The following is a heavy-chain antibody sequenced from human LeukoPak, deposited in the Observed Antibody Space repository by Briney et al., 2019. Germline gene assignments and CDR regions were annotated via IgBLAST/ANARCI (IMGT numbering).Heavy chain of an antibody. Sequence: KTSETLSLTCTVSGGSISSYYWSWIRQPPGKGLEWIGYIYYSGSTNYNPSLKSRVTISVDTSKNQFSLKLSSVTAADTAVYYCARVLGYDVLTGYYDGFDIWGQGTMVTVSS. CDR2: IYYSGST. CDR3: ARVLGYDVLTGYYDGFDI. D-gene: IGHD3-9*01. CDR1: GGSISSYY. J-gene: IGHJ3*02. V-gene: IGHV4-59*01.